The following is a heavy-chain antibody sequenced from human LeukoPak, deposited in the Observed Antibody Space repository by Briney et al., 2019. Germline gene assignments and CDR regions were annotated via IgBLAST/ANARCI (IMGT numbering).Heavy chain of an antibody. V-gene: IGHV1-69*13. J-gene: IGHJ4*02. CDR1: GYTFTSYG. CDR2: IIPIFGTA. CDR3: ASNYYDSSGYYLPY. Sequence: GASVKVSCKASGYTFTSYGISWVRQAPGQGLEWMGGIIPIFGTANYAQKFQGRVTITADESTSTAYMELSSLRSEDTAVYYCASNYYDSSGYYLPYWGQGTLVTVSS. D-gene: IGHD3-22*01.